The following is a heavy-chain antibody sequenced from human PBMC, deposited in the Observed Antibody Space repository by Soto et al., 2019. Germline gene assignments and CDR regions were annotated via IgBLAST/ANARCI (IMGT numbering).Heavy chain of an antibody. Sequence: GGSLRLSCAASGFTFSDYYMSWIRQAPGKGLEWLSYSSNSGTYTRYADSVKGRFSISRDNAKNSLFLQINSLRGEDTAIYYCARSGDNYNVLDYWGQGTRVTVSS. CDR2: SSNSGTYT. J-gene: IGHJ4*02. CDR3: ARSGDNYNVLDY. V-gene: IGHV3-11*06. CDR1: GFTFSDYY. D-gene: IGHD3-10*02.